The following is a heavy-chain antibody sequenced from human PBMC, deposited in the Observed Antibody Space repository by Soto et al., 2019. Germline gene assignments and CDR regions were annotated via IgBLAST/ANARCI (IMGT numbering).Heavy chain of an antibody. CDR1: RLSISSGGYY. J-gene: IGHJ4*02. CDR2: IYFRGTT. CDR3: ARMNYYDTSGYPFDY. Sequence: SATLSLTCALSRLSISSGGYYWRWIRQPPGKGLEWIGYIYFRGTTNYNPSLKSRVTMSADTSKNQFSLKLNSVTAADTAVYYCARMNYYDTSGYPFDYWGQGMMVTVS. D-gene: IGHD3-22*01. V-gene: IGHV4-61*08.